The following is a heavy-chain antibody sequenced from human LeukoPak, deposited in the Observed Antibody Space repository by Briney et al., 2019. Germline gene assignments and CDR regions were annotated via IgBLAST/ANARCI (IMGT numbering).Heavy chain of an antibody. V-gene: IGHV4-59*01. Sequence: PSETLSLTCTVSGGSISSYYWSWIPQPPGKGLEWIGYIYYSGSTNYNPSLKSRVTISVDTSKNQFSLKLSSVTAADTAVYYCARVRIGFDYWGQGTLVTVSS. CDR2: IYYSGST. CDR3: ARVRIGFDY. D-gene: IGHD2-15*01. J-gene: IGHJ4*02. CDR1: GGSISSYY.